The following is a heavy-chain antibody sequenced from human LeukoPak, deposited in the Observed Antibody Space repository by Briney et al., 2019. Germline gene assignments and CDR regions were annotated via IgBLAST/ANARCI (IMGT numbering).Heavy chain of an antibody. CDR1: GFTFSSYS. Sequence: GGSLRLSCAASGFTFSSYSMNWVRQAPGKGLEWVSSISSRSSYIYYADSVKGRFTISRDNAKNSLYLQMNSLRAEDTAVYYCAREGCSSTSCYVPAYYYYGMDVWGQGTTVTVSS. CDR2: ISSRSSYI. V-gene: IGHV3-21*01. J-gene: IGHJ6*02. D-gene: IGHD2-2*01. CDR3: AREGCSSTSCYVPAYYYYGMDV.